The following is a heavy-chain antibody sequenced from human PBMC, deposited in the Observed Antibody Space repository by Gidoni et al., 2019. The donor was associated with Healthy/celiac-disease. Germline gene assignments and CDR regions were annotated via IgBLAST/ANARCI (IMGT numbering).Heavy chain of an antibody. CDR3: ASGPTYYYDSSGSQFDY. CDR1: GGSITSGGYY. V-gene: IGHV4-31*03. J-gene: IGHJ4*02. Sequence: HVQLQESGPGLVKPSQTLSLTCTFSGGSITSGGYYWSWIRQHPGKGLEWIGYIYYSGSTYYNPSLKSRVTISVDTSKNQFSLRLSSVTAADTAVYYCASGPTYYYDSSGSQFDYWGQGTLVTVSS. CDR2: IYYSGST. D-gene: IGHD3-22*01.